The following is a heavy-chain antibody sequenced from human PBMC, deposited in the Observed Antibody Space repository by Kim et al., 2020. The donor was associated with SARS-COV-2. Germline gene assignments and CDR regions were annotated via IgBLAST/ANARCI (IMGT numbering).Heavy chain of an antibody. Sequence: SETLSLTCAVYGGSFSGYYWSWIRQPPGKGLEWIGEINHSGSTNYNPSLKSRVTISVDTSKNQFSLKLSSVTAADTAVYYCAGTNGQVSGFFDYWGQGTLVTVSS. V-gene: IGHV4-34*01. CDR1: GGSFSGYY. D-gene: IGHD3-10*01. J-gene: IGHJ4*02. CDR3: AGTNGQVSGFFDY. CDR2: INHSGST.